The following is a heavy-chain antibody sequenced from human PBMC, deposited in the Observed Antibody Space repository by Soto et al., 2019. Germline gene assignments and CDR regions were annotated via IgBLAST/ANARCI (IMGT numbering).Heavy chain of an antibody. V-gene: IGHV4-34*01. J-gene: IGHJ4*02. D-gene: IGHD1-20*01. Sequence: TLSLTCAVSGGSLSGYDWSWIRQFPGKGLEWIGEIYHSGSTRYNPSLKSRVTISADTSKNQFSLQLRSVTAADTAVYFCARGEAFDNYQARWGQGALVTVS. CDR2: IYHSGST. CDR3: ARGEAFDNYQAR. CDR1: GGSLSGYD.